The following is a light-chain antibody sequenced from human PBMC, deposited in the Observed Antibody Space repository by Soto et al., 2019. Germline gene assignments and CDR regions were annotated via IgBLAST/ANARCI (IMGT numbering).Light chain of an antibody. CDR2: DVS. CDR1: SSDVGGGGNY. Sequence: QSVLTQPASVSGSPGQSIAISCTGTSSDVGGGGNYVSWYQQHPGKAPKLIIYDVSNRPSGVSNRFSGSKSGTTASLTISGLQAEYEADYYCSSFTTSSTYVFGTGTKATVL. J-gene: IGLJ1*01. CDR3: SSFTTSSTYV. V-gene: IGLV2-14*01.